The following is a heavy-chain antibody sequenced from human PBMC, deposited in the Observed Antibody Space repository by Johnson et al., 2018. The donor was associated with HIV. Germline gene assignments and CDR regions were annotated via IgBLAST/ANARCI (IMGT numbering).Heavy chain of an antibody. CDR1: GFTFDDYG. D-gene: IGHD2-15*01. Sequence: VQLVESGGGVVQPGGSLRLSCSASGFTFDDYGMSWVRQAPGKGLEWVSGINWNGGSTGYADSVKGRFTISRDNAKNSMYLQMNRLRAEDTALYYCARDLGVVVATNAFDIWGQGTMVTVSS. V-gene: IGHV3-20*04. CDR3: ARDLGVVVATNAFDI. CDR2: INWNGGST. J-gene: IGHJ3*02.